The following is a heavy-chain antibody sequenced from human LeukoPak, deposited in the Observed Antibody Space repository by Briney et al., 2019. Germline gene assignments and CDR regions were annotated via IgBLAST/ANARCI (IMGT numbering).Heavy chain of an antibody. V-gene: IGHV4-31*03. CDR1: GGSISSGGYY. D-gene: IGHD4-17*01. J-gene: IGHJ4*02. CDR3: ARMGNPATVTTDY. CDR2: IYYSGST. Sequence: SQTLSLTCTVSGGSISSGGYYWSWIRQHPGKGLEWIGYIYYSGSTYYNPSLKSRVTISVDTSKNQFSLKLSSVTAADTAVYYCARMGNPATVTTDYWGQGTLVTVSS.